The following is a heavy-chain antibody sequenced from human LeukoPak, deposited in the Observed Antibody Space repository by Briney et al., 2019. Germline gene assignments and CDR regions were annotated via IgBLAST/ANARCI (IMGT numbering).Heavy chain of an antibody. CDR1: GLNFDDSA. CDR3: ARDRYSYGYPRSGYFDY. V-gene: IGHV3-43*02. D-gene: IGHD5-18*01. Sequence: GGSLRLSCVASGLNFDDSAMHWVRQAPGKGLEWVSLISADGGSTFSADSVKGRFTISRDNAKNTLYLQMNSLRAEDTAVYYCARDRYSYGYPRSGYFDYWGQGTLVTVSS. J-gene: IGHJ4*02. CDR2: ISADGGST.